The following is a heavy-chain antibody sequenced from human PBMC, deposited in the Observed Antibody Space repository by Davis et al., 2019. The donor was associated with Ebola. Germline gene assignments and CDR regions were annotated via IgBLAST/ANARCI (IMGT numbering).Heavy chain of an antibody. CDR2: IFYSGSGST. V-gene: IGHV4-59*11. CDR1: GGSINNHY. Sequence: MPSETLSLTCTVSGGSINNHYWSWIRQPPGKGLEWIGYIFYSGSGSTNYNPSLKSRVAISVDTSRKQFSLKVGSVTAADTAVYYCARGSQWLGPDYWGQGTLVTVSS. CDR3: ARGSQWLGPDY. J-gene: IGHJ4*02. D-gene: IGHD6-19*01.